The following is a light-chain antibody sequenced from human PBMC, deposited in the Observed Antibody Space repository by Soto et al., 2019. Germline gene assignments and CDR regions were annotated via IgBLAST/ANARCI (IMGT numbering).Light chain of an antibody. CDR1: QSVSSY. Sequence: EIVLTQSPATLSLSPGDRATLSCRASQSVSSYLAWYQQKPGQAPGLLIYDASNRATGIPARFSGSGSGTDFTLTITSLKPEDFAVYYCQQRSNWPSTFGGGTKVEIK. V-gene: IGKV3-11*01. CDR2: DAS. CDR3: QQRSNWPST. J-gene: IGKJ4*01.